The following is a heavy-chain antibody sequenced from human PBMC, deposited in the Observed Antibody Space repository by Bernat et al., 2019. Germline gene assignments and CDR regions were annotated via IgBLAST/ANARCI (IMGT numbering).Heavy chain of an antibody. D-gene: IGHD6-13*01. V-gene: IGHV3-66*01. J-gene: IGHJ6*04. CDR2: IYNDDNT. Sequence: EVQLVESGGGLVQPGGSLRLSCAASGFIVSGNAMYWVRQAPGKGLDWVSLIYNDDNTCYADSVRGRFTSSRDNSKDTLYLQMNSLGAEDTAVYYCGRDRSGYSVGVWGKGTAVTVSS. CDR3: GRDRSGYSVGV. CDR1: GFIVSGNA.